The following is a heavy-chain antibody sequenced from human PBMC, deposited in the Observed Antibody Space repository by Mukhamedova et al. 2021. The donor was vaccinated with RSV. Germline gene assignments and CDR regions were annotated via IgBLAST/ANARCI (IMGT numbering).Heavy chain of an antibody. V-gene: IGHV4-61*01. Sequence: SSGINAEYMGRQSPGKGLEWIGSVYYSGSTNYTPSLKGRVTMSVDTSKNQFSLKLSSVTAADTAVYYCARGGTRSYTSGDFDYWGQGTLVTASS. CDR3: ARGGTRSYTSGDFDY. D-gene: IGHD6-19*01. J-gene: IGHJ4*02. CDR2: VYYSGST. CDR1: SSGINA.